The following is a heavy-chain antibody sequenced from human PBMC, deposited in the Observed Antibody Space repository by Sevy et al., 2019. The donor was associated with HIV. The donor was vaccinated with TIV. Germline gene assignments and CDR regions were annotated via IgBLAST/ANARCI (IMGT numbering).Heavy chain of an antibody. Sequence: GGSLRLSCVASEFIFSSHAVSWVRQAPGKGLEWVSAISGDGENTHYAESVRGRFTISRDNFKNTLYLQMNSLRAEDTALYYCARDGRGISAFDIWGPGTMVTVSS. CDR1: EFIFSSHA. CDR2: ISGDGENT. D-gene: IGHD3-3*02. J-gene: IGHJ3*02. V-gene: IGHV3-23*01. CDR3: ARDGRGISAFDI.